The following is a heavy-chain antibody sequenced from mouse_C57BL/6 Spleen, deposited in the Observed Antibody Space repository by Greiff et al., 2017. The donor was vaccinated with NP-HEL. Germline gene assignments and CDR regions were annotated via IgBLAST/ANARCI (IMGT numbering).Heavy chain of an antibody. V-gene: IGHV5-17*01. CDR3: ARGDYDYEFAY. D-gene: IGHD2-4*01. CDR1: GFTFSDYG. J-gene: IGHJ3*01. CDR2: ISSGSSTI. Sequence: EVHLVESGGGLVKPGGSLKLSCAASGFTFSDYGMHWVRQAPEKGLEWVAYISSGSSTIYYADTVKGRFTISRDNAKNTLFLQMTSLRSEDTAMYYCARGDYDYEFAYWGQGTLVTVSA.